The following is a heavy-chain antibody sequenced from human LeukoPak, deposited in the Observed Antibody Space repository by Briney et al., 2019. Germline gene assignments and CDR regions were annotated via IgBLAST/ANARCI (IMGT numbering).Heavy chain of an antibody. D-gene: IGHD2-15*01. CDR1: GFTFSTYA. CDR2: ISGSGDST. CDR3: AEDVVVVVAAKPGI. V-gene: IGHV3-23*01. J-gene: IGHJ4*02. Sequence: GGSLRLSCAASGFTFSTYAMSWVRQAPGKGLEWVSTISGSGDSTYYTDSVKGRFTISRDNSKNTVYLQMKSLRAEDTAVYYCAEDVVVVVAAKPGIWGQGTLVTVSS.